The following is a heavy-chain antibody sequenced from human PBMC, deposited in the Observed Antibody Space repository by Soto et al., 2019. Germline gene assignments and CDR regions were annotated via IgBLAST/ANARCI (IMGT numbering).Heavy chain of an antibody. V-gene: IGHV4-34*01. J-gene: IGHJ5*02. CDR2: INHSGST. CDR1: GGSFSGYY. CDR3: ASGTPTSRFDP. D-gene: IGHD3-16*01. Sequence: SETLSLTCAVYGGSFSGYYWSWIRQPPGKGLEWIGEINHSGSTNYNPSLKSRVTISVDTSKNQFSLKLSSVTAADTAVYYCASGTPTSRFDPWGQGTLVTVSS.